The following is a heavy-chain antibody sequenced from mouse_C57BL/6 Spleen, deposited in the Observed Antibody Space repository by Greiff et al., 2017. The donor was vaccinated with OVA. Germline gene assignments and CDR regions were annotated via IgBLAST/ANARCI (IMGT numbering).Heavy chain of an antibody. CDR3: ARLTTVVAFDY. D-gene: IGHD1-1*01. V-gene: IGHV1-18*01. J-gene: IGHJ2*01. Sequence: EVQLQQSGPELVKPGASVKIPCKASGCTFTDYNMDWVKQSHGKSLEWIGDINPNNGGTIYNQKFKGKATLTVDKSSSTAYMELRSLTSEDTAVYYCARLTTVVAFDYWGQGTTLTVSS. CDR2: INPNNGGT. CDR1: GCTFTDYN.